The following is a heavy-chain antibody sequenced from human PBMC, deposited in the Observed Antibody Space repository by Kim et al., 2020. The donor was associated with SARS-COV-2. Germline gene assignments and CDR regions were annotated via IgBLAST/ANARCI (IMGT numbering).Heavy chain of an antibody. CDR1: GGSISSSSYY. CDR2: IYYSGTT. J-gene: IGHJ4*02. V-gene: IGHV4-39*01. Sequence: SETLSLTCTVSGGSISSSSYYWGWIRQPPGKGLEWIGSIYYSGTTYYNPSLKSRVTISVDTSKNQFSLKLNSVTAADTAVYYCARGVSYSYYFDYWGQGTLVTVSS. CDR3: ARGVSYSYYFDY. D-gene: IGHD2-15*01.